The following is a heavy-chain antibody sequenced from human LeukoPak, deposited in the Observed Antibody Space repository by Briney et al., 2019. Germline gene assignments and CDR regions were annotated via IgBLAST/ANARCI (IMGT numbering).Heavy chain of an antibody. CDR2: INPNSGGT. Sequence: ASVKVSCKASGYTFTGYYMHWVRQAPGQGLEWMGWINPNSGGTNYAQKFQGRVTMTRDTSISTAYMELSRLRSDDTAVYYCAREDYGDYSVYFQHGGQGTLVTVSS. CDR3: AREDYGDYSVYFQH. V-gene: IGHV1-2*02. CDR1: GYTFTGYY. J-gene: IGHJ1*01. D-gene: IGHD4-17*01.